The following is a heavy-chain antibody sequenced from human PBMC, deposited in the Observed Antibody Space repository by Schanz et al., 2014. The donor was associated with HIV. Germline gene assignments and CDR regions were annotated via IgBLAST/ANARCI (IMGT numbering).Heavy chain of an antibody. Sequence: QVQLVESGGGVVQPGRSLRLSCAASGFTFSSYGMHWVRQAPGKGLEWVAVIRYDGSNKYYADSVKGRFTISRDNAKNSLFLQMNSLRAEDTAVYYCARERSGECGFDYWGQGTLVTVSS. V-gene: IGHV3-33*01. CDR3: ARERSGECGFDY. D-gene: IGHD3-10*01. CDR2: IRYDGSNK. CDR1: GFTFSSYG. J-gene: IGHJ4*02.